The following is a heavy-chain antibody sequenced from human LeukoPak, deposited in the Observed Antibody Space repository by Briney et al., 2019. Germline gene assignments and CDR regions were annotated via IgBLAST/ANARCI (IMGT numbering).Heavy chain of an antibody. V-gene: IGHV4-34*01. D-gene: IGHD3-22*01. J-gene: IGHJ4*02. CDR2: INHSGST. CDR3: ARGRIYYDSSGDFDY. CDR1: GGSFSGYY. Sequence: SETLSLTCAVYGGSFSGYYWSWIRQPPGKGLEWIGEINHSGSTNYNPSLKSRVTISVDTSKNQFPLKLSSVTAADTAVYYCARGRIYYDSSGDFDYWGQGTLVTVSS.